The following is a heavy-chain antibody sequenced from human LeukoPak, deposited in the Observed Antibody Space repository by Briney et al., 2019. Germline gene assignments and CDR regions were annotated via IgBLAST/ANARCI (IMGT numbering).Heavy chain of an antibody. CDR2: ISGSGGST. CDR3: ATWERSGILFDY. D-gene: IGHD3-3*01. J-gene: IGHJ4*02. V-gene: IGHV3-23*01. Sequence: GGSLRLSCAASGFTFSSYVMSWVRQAPGKGLEWVSAISGSGGSTYYADSVKGRFTISRDNSKNTLYLQMNSLRAEDTAVYYCATWERSGILFDYWGQGTLVTVSS. CDR1: GFTFSSYV.